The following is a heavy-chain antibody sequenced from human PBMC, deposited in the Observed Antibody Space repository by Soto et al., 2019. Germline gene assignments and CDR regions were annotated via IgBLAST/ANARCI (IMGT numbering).Heavy chain of an antibody. V-gene: IGHV1-18*01. D-gene: IGHD5-12*01. J-gene: IGHJ6*03. CDR1: GYTFTIYG. CDR2: ISAYNGNT. CDR3: ARTPQGAGYSGYDYVNYYYYMDV. Sequence: ASVKVACKASGYTFTIYGSSWVRQAKGQGLEWMGWISAYNGNTNYAQKLQGRVTMTTDTSTSTAYMELRSLRSDDTAVYYCARTPQGAGYSGYDYVNYYYYMDVWGKGTTVTVSS.